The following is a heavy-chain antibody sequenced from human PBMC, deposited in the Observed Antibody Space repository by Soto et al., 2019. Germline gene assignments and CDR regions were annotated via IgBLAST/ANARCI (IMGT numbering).Heavy chain of an antibody. CDR3: ASSLL. CDR1: GFTFSTYW. CDR2: IKGDGSEK. J-gene: IGHJ4*02. V-gene: IGHV3-7*01. Sequence: EVQMVESGGGLVQPGGSLRLSCAASGFTFSTYWMYWVRQAPGKGLEWVANIKGDGSEKNYVDSVKGRFTISRDNAKNSLYLQMTGLRVEDMAVYYCASSLLRGQGTLVTVSS.